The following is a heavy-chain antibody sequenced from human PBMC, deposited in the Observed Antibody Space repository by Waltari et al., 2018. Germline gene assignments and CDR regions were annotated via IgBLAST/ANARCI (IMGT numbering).Heavy chain of an antibody. CDR3: ARDRLLNTGPVRWFDP. J-gene: IGHJ5*02. Sequence: QVQLVQSGAEVKKPGTSVKVSCKASGYTFTDYYVHWVRQAPGQGLEWMGRIYPNSGGTNYAQKFQGRVTMTRDTSIRTAYMELSRLRSDDTAVYYCARDRLLNTGPVRWFDPWGQGTLVTVSS. CDR2: IYPNSGGT. D-gene: IGHD1-1*01. CDR1: GYTFTDYY. V-gene: IGHV1-2*06.